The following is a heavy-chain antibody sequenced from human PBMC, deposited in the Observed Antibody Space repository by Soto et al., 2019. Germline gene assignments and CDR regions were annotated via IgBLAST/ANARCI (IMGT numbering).Heavy chain of an antibody. CDR3: ASYYDTLTGYYTLDY. V-gene: IGHV3-48*03. Sequence: GGSLRLSCVASGFTLSSYHMNWVRQAPGKGLQWVSYISSRANTIYYADSVKGRFTISRDNAQSSLYLQMNSLRAEDTAVYYCASYYDTLTGYYTLDYWGQGTLVTVSS. J-gene: IGHJ4*02. CDR2: ISSRANTI. D-gene: IGHD3-9*01. CDR1: GFTLSSYH.